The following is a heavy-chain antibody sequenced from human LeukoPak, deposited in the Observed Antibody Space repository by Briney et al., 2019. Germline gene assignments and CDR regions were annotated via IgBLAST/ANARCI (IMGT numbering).Heavy chain of an antibody. V-gene: IGHV3-15*01. CDR2: IRSQVDGGTP. Sequence: GGSLRLSCAAAGFTFKNNWMSWVRQAQGKGLEWVGLIRSQVDGGTPDYAAPVKGRFTISRDDSKNTLYLQMSSLKTEDTAVYYCATVYWYFDLWGLGTLVSVSA. CDR3: ATVYWYFDL. J-gene: IGHJ2*01. CDR1: GFTFKNNW.